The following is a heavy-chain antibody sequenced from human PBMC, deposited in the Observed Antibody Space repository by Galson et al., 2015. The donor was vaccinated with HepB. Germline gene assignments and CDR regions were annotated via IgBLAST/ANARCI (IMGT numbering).Heavy chain of an antibody. CDR2: ISSSGSTI. CDR3: AREKRHPYDYVWGSYRYLSPNYYYYYGMDV. V-gene: IGHV3-11*01. Sequence: SLRLSCAASGFTFSDYYMSWIRQAPGKGLEWVSYISSSGSTIYYADSVKGRFTISRDNAKNSLYLQMNSLRAEDTAVYYCAREKRHPYDYVWGSYRYLSPNYYYYYGMDVWGQGTTVTVSS. D-gene: IGHD3-16*02. CDR1: GFTFSDYY. J-gene: IGHJ6*02.